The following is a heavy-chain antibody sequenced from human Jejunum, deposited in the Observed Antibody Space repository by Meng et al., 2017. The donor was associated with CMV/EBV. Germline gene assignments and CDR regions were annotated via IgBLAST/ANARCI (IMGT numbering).Heavy chain of an antibody. CDR2: IYGAASSI. CDR3: AKLPRKAATYFDY. D-gene: IGHD6-25*01. J-gene: IGHJ4*02. V-gene: IGHV3-23*03. CDR1: GFTFGSYA. Sequence: SGFTFGSYAMSWVRQAPGKGLGWVSVIYGAASSIYYADSVEGRFTISRDDSKNTLYLQMNALRAEDTAVYYCAKLPRKAATYFDYWGQGTLVTVSS.